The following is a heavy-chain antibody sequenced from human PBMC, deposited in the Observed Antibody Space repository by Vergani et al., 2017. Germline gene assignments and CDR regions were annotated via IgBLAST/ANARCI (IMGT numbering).Heavy chain of an antibody. J-gene: IGHJ4*02. CDR1: GSTFSSYA. D-gene: IGHD2-8*01. V-gene: IGHV3-48*01. Sequence: EVQLVESGGGLVQPGGSLRLSCAASGSTFSSYAMNLVRQAPGKGLEWVSYISRSSSTIYYADSVKGRFTISRDNAKNSLHLQMNNLRAEDTAVYYCARQSRDVFCTNGVCPLGYWGQGALVTVSS. CDR3: ARQSRDVFCTNGVCPLGY. CDR2: ISRSSSTI.